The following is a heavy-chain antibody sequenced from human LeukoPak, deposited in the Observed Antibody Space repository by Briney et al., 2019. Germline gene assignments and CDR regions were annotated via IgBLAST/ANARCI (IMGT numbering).Heavy chain of an antibody. CDR3: ARGAAGYYKRYYYGMDV. D-gene: IGHD3-9*01. Sequence: ASVKVSCKASGYTFTSYGISWVRQAPGQGLEWRGWISAYNGNTNYAQKLQGRVTMTTDTSTSTAYMELRSLRSDDTAVYYCARGAAGYYKRYYYGMDVWGKGTTVTVSS. CDR1: GYTFTSYG. J-gene: IGHJ6*04. V-gene: IGHV1-18*04. CDR2: ISAYNGNT.